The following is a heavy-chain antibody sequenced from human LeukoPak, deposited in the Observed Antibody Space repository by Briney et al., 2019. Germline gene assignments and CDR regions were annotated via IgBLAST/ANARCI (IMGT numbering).Heavy chain of an antibody. D-gene: IGHD6-25*01. Sequence: PGGSLRLSCAASGFTFSSYIMNWVRQAPGKGLEWVSAIRGGGDATYYADSVKGRFTISRDNSKNTLYLQMNSLRAEDTAVYYCAKETYSTGFFDYWGQGTLVTVSS. CDR1: GFTFSSYI. J-gene: IGHJ4*02. CDR2: IRGGGDAT. CDR3: AKETYSTGFFDY. V-gene: IGHV3-23*01.